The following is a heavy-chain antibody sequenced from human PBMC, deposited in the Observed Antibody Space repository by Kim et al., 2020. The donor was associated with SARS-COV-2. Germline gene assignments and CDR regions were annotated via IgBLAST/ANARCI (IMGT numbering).Heavy chain of an antibody. J-gene: IGHJ6*02. CDR1: GFTFSSYS. CDR3: ARDPYGGDLFYYYYGMDV. D-gene: IGHD2-21*01. CDR2: ISSSSSYI. V-gene: IGHV3-21*01. Sequence: GGSLRLSCAASGFTFSSYSMNWVSQAPGKGLEWVSSISSSSSYIYYADSVKGRFTISRDNAKNSLYLQMNSLRAEDTAVYYCARDPYGGDLFYYYYGMDVWGQGTTVTVSS.